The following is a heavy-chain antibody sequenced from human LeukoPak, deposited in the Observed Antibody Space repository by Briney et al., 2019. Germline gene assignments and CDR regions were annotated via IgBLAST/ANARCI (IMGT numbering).Heavy chain of an antibody. V-gene: IGHV3-23*01. Sequence: GGSLRLSCSVSGITLSNYGMSWVRQAPGKGLEWVAGISDSGGSTNYADSVKGRFTISRDNPKNTLYLQMNSPRAEDTAVYFCAKRGVVIRVILVGFHKEAYYFDSWGQGALVTVSS. CDR2: ISDSGGST. J-gene: IGHJ4*02. CDR3: AKRGVVIRVILVGFHKEAYYFDS. D-gene: IGHD3-22*01. CDR1: GITLSNYG.